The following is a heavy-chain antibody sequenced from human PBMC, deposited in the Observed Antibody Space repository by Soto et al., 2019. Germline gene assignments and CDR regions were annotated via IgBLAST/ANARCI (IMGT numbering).Heavy chain of an antibody. V-gene: IGHV1-69*01. CDR3: ARCRANYYDSSRYSPADY. Sequence: FSVKVACRASGGDCSSYAISWVRQDPGQGLEWMGGIIPIFGTANYAQKFQGRVTITADESTSTAYMELSSLRSEDTAVYYCARCRANYYDSSRYSPADYGGQRTLVTVPS. CDR2: IIPIFGTA. D-gene: IGHD3-22*01. J-gene: IGHJ4*02. CDR1: GGDCSSYA.